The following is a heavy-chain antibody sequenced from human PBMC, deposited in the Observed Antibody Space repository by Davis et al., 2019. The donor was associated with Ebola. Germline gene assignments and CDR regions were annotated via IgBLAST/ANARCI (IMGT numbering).Heavy chain of an antibody. Sequence: PSETLSLTCTVSGGSTGTYYWSWIRQSPGKGLEWIGYVSYSGATNYNPSLKSRVTISGDTSNHQFALNLTSVTAADTAVYYCARADSGGNTAYFGYWGQGTLVTVSS. D-gene: IGHD4-23*01. V-gene: IGHV4-59*01. CDR1: GGSTGTYY. CDR3: ARADSGGNTAYFGY. CDR2: VSYSGAT. J-gene: IGHJ4*02.